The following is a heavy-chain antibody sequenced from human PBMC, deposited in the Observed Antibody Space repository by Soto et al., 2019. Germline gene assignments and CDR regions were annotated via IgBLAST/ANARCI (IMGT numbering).Heavy chain of an antibody. V-gene: IGHV2-5*01. CDR2: MYWHDDK. Sequence: SGPTLVNPTPPLTLTCTFSGFSLNSSGLGVAWIRQPPGQALEWLALMYWHDDKRYSPSLKRRLTITKDTAKNQVDLTLTNVDPMDTATDCCAHRPPSGRDYWGQGTMVTVS. CDR1: GFSLNSSGLG. J-gene: IGHJ4*02. CDR3: AHRPPSGRDY.